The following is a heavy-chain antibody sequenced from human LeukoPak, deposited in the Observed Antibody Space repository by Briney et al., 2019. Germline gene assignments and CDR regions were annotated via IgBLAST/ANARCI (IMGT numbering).Heavy chain of an antibody. CDR2: INHCGST. Sequence: SETLSLTCAVYGGSFSGYYWSWIRQPPGKGLEWIGEINHCGSTNYNPSLKSRVTISVDTSKNQFSLKLSSVTAADTAVYYCARRRVSSRPSPGARFDPWGQGTLVTVSS. J-gene: IGHJ5*02. D-gene: IGHD6-6*01. V-gene: IGHV4-34*01. CDR1: GGSFSGYY. CDR3: ARRRVSSRPSPGARFDP.